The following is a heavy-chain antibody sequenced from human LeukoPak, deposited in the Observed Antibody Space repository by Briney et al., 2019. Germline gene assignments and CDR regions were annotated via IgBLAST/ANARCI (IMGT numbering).Heavy chain of an antibody. CDR3: ARDGISSGPGAD. Sequence: GGSLRLSCVVSGFSISSYWMSWVRQAPGKGLEWVAKINQDGSEKYYLDSVRGRFTISRDNAKNSLYVQMDSLRAEDTAVYYCARDGISSGPGADWGQGNLVTVSS. V-gene: IGHV3-7*04. J-gene: IGHJ4*02. D-gene: IGHD6-19*01. CDR2: INQDGSEK. CDR1: GFSISSYW.